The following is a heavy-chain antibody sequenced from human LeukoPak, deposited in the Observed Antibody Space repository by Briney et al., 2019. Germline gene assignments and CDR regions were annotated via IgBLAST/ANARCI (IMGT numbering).Heavy chain of an antibody. V-gene: IGHV3-53*01. Sequence: PGGSLRLSCAASGFTFSSYAMSWVRQAPGKGLEWVSVIYSGGSTYYADSVKGRFTISRDNSKNTLYLQMNSLRAEDTAVYHCARLKDYADAFDIWGQGTMATVSS. CDR1: GFTFSSYA. D-gene: IGHD4-17*01. CDR2: IYSGGST. J-gene: IGHJ3*02. CDR3: ARLKDYADAFDI.